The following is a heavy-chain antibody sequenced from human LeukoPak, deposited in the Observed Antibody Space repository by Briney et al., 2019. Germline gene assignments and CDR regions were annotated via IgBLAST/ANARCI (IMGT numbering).Heavy chain of an antibody. CDR2: IFYSGST. J-gene: IGHJ6*02. V-gene: IGHV4-39*07. D-gene: IGHD6-13*01. CDR3: ARAHSIASYYYGVDV. Sequence: PSETLSLTCTVSGGSVISGSSYWGWIRQPPGKGLGWIGNIFYSGSTYYNPSLQSRVTISLDTSQNQFSLTLNSVTAADTAVYYCARAHSIASYYYGVDVWGQGTTVTVSS. CDR1: GGSVISGSSY.